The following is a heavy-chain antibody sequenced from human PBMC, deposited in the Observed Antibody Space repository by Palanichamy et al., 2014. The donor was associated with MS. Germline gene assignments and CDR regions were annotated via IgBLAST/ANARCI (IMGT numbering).Heavy chain of an antibody. CDR3: ARLAHRYSGSQRAHYFDY. CDR1: GFTFSSYG. J-gene: IGHJ4*02. CDR2: IRYDGSNK. Sequence: GSLRLSCAASGFTFSSYGMHWVRQAPGKGLEWVAFIRYDGSNKYYADSVKGRFTISRDNSKNTLYLQMNSLRAEDTAVYYCARLAHRYSGSQRAHYFDYWGQGTLVTVSS. V-gene: IGHV3-30*02. D-gene: IGHD1-26*01.